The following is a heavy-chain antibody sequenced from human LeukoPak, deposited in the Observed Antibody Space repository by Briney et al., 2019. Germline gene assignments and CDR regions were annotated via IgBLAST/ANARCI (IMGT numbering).Heavy chain of an antibody. CDR3: ARDQIWFDP. CDR2: IWYGGSNK. Sequence: GRSLRLSCAASGFTFSSYGMHWVRQAPGKGLEWVAVIWYGGSNKYYADSVKGRFTISRDNAKNSLYLQMNSLRAEDTAVYYCARDQIWFDPWGQGTLVTVSS. J-gene: IGHJ5*02. V-gene: IGHV3-33*08. CDR1: GFTFSSYG.